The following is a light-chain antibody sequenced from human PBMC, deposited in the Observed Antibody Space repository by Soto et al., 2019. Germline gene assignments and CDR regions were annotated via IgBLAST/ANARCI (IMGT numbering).Light chain of an antibody. CDR2: DVT. CDR3: SSSAGNNNVV. J-gene: IGLJ2*01. CDR1: ISDVAGYNY. V-gene: IGLV2-11*01. Sequence: QSALTQPRSVSGSPGQSVSISCTGTISDVAGYNYVSWYQHHPGKAPKLLISDVTKRPSWVPDRFSGSKSGNTASLTISELQAEDEADYYCSSSAGNNNVVFGGGTKLTVL.